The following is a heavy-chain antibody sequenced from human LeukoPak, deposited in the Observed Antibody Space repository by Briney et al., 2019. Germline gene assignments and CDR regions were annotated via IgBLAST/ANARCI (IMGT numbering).Heavy chain of an antibody. J-gene: IGHJ4*02. CDR3: ARGPSGYHNT. CDR2: ISSSGGST. D-gene: IGHD5-12*01. Sequence: GGSLRLSCAASGFTFSSYEMNWVRQAPGKGLEWVSYISSSGGSTYYADSVKGRFTISRDSSKNILYLQMNNLRAEDTAVYYCARGPSGYHNTGGQGTLVTVSS. CDR1: GFTFSSYE. V-gene: IGHV3-48*03.